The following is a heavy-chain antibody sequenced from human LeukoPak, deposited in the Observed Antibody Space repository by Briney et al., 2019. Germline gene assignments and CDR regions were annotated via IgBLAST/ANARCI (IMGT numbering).Heavy chain of an antibody. CDR2: IYTSGST. J-gene: IGHJ6*02. CDR1: GGSISSYY. CDR3: ARGTEPSKPYYYYYGMDV. D-gene: IGHD1-14*01. Sequence: SETLSLTCTVSGGSISSYYWSWIRQPAGKGLEWIGRIYTSGSTNYNPSLKSRVTMSVDTSKNQFSLKLSSVTAAVTAVYYCARGTEPSKPYYYYYGMDVWGQGTTVTVSS. V-gene: IGHV4-4*07.